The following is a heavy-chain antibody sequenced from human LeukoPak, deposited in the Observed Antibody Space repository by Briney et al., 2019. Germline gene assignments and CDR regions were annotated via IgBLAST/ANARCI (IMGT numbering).Heavy chain of an antibody. V-gene: IGHV3-74*01. CDR1: GFTFSSYW. Sequence: GGSLRLSCAASGFTFSSYWMHWVRQAPGKGLVWVSRIDRDGSRINYADSVKGRFTISRDNGKNTLFLQMNSLRAEDAAVYYCVRGNDYGGPHYWGQGTLVTVSS. CDR3: VRGNDYGGPHY. D-gene: IGHD4-23*01. J-gene: IGHJ4*02. CDR2: IDRDGSRI.